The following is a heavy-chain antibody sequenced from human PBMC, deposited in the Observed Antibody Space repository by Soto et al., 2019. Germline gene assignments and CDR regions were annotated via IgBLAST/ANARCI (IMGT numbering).Heavy chain of an antibody. CDR3: ARDQGGQSGNFIFDN. Sequence: GGSLRLSCAASGFTFSSYWMHWVRQAPGKGLVWVSRINPDGSATNYADSVKGRFTISRDNSKNMLYLQMNSLRAEDTAVYYCARDQGGQSGNFIFDNWGQGTLVTVSS. D-gene: IGHD1-26*01. CDR2: INPDGSAT. V-gene: IGHV3-74*01. J-gene: IGHJ4*02. CDR1: GFTFSSYW.